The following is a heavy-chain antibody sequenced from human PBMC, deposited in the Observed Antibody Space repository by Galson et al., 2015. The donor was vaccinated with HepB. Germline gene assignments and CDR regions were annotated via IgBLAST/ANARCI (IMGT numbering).Heavy chain of an antibody. CDR2: ISSSSSYI. J-gene: IGHJ3*02. Sequence: SLRLSCAASGFTFSSYSMNWVRQAPGKGLEWVSSISSSSSYIYYADSVKGRFTISRDNAKNSLYLQMNSLRAEDTAVYYCARDQDWGYAFDIWGQGTMVAVSS. V-gene: IGHV3-21*01. CDR1: GFTFSSYS. CDR3: ARDQDWGYAFDI. D-gene: IGHD3/OR15-3a*01.